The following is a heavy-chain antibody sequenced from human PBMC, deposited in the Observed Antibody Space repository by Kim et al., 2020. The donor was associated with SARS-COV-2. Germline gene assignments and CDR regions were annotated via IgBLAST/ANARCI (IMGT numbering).Heavy chain of an antibody. D-gene: IGHD6-19*01. Sequence: YHPSLKSRVTISVDKSKNQFSLKLSSVTAADTAVYYCARDGAVAGTAFDIWGQGTMVTVSS. J-gene: IGHJ3*02. CDR3: ARDGAVAGTAFDI. V-gene: IGHV4-4*02.